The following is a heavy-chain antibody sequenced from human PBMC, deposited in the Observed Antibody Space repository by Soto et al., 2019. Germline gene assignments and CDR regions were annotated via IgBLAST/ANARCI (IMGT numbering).Heavy chain of an antibody. CDR3: ARSEGYCSGGSCYHYYYYYGMDV. CDR1: GLTFSSYG. Sequence: GGSLRLSCAASGLTFSSYGMHWVRQAPGKGLEWVAVIWYDGSNKYYADSVKGRFTISRDNSKNTLYLQMNSLRAEDTAVYYCARSEGYCSGGSCYHYYYYYGMDVWGQGTTVTVSS. J-gene: IGHJ6*02. CDR2: IWYDGSNK. D-gene: IGHD2-15*01. V-gene: IGHV3-33*01.